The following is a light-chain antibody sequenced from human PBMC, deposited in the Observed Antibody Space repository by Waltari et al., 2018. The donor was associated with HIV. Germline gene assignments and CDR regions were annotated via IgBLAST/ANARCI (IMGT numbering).Light chain of an antibody. CDR2: AAS. V-gene: IGKV1-NL1*01. CDR1: RAISNS. CDR3: HQYDAIPYT. Sequence: DIQMTQSPSSLSASVGARVTFSCRASRAISNSVAWYQLKPGGAPKLLIFAASRLETGVPSRFSGSSSGTDFTLTINSLQPEDFASYFCHQYDAIPYTFGQGTNLEIK. J-gene: IGKJ2*01.